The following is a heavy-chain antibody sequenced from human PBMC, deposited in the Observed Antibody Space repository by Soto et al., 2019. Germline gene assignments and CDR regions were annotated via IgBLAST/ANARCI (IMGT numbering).Heavy chain of an antibody. D-gene: IGHD3-10*01. J-gene: IGHJ4*02. CDR1: GLTFGSRA. CDR2: ITDTGGDA. Sequence: GGSLRLSCVASGLTFGSRAMSWVRQSPGEGLEWVSTITDTGGDAKYADSVRGRFAISRDNSKNTLYLQMSALRAEDSAIYFCVRGSKDSPPGSRIFDFWGRGAMVTVYS. CDR3: VRGSKDSPPGSRIFDF. V-gene: IGHV3-23*01.